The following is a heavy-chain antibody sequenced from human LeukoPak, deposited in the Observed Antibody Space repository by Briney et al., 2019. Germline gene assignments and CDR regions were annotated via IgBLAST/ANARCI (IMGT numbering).Heavy chain of an antibody. J-gene: IGHJ4*02. V-gene: IGHV4-38-2*02. Sequence: SETLSLTCTVSAYSISSGYYWGWIRQAPGKGLEWIGSIYHSGNTYYNPSLKSRVTISVDTSKNQFSLKLSSVTAADTAVYYCARADSSSWYGFDYWGQGTLVTVSS. CDR2: IYHSGNT. CDR1: AYSISSGYY. CDR3: ARADSSSWYGFDY. D-gene: IGHD6-13*01.